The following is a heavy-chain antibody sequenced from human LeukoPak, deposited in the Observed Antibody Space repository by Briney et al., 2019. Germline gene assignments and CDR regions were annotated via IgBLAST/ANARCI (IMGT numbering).Heavy chain of an antibody. D-gene: IGHD2-21*02. Sequence: GGSLRLSCAASGFTFSSYSMNWVRQAPGKGLEWVSSISSSSSYIYYADSVKGRFTISRDNAKNSLYLQMNSLRAEDTAVYYCARVAVVTSDADDYWGQGTLVTVSS. CDR2: ISSSSSYI. V-gene: IGHV3-21*01. CDR1: GFTFSSYS. J-gene: IGHJ4*02. CDR3: ARVAVVTSDADDY.